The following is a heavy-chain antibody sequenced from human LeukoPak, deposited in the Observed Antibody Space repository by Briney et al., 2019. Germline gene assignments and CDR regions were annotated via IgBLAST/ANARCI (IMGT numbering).Heavy chain of an antibody. D-gene: IGHD3-10*01. Sequence: GGSLRLSCAASGFTFNAYWLSWVRQAPGKGLEWVGHIKSKGNGGTIDYAAPVKGRFTISGDDSKNTVYLQMNSLEIEDTAVYFCTTDPGTGVRGYWGQGTLVTVSS. CDR2: IKSKGNGGTI. CDR3: TTDPGTGVRGY. CDR1: GFTFNAYW. V-gene: IGHV3-15*01. J-gene: IGHJ4*02.